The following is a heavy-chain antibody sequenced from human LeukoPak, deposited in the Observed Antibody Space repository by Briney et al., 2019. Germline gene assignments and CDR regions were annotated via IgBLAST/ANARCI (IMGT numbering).Heavy chain of an antibody. J-gene: IGHJ4*02. CDR3: ATPGDDYGDYAGFDY. D-gene: IGHD4-17*01. CDR2: INPNSGGT. CDR1: GYTFTGYY. V-gene: IGHV1-2*06. Sequence: ASVKVSCKASGYTFTGYYMHWVRQAPGQGLEWMGRINPNSGGTNYAQKLQGRVTMTRDTSISTAYMELSRLRSDDTAVYYCATPGDDYGDYAGFDYWGQGTLVTVSS.